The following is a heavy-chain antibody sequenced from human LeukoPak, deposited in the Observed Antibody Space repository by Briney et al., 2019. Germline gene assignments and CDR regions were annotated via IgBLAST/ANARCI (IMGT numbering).Heavy chain of an antibody. J-gene: IGHJ4*02. Sequence: PGGSLRLSCAASGFTFSDYYMSWIRQAPGKGLEWVSYISSSGGTIYYADSVKGRFTISRDNAKNSLYLQMNSLRAEDTAVYYCTGSFGELTFFDYWGLGTLVTVSS. CDR2: ISSSGGTI. V-gene: IGHV3-11*04. CDR3: TGSFGELTFFDY. D-gene: IGHD3-10*01. CDR1: GFTFSDYY.